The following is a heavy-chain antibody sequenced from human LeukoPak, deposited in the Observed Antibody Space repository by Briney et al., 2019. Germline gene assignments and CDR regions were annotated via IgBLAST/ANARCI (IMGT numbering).Heavy chain of an antibody. Sequence: GGSLRLSCAASGFTFNSYSMSWVRQAPGKGPEWVATINPGGSEKDYVDSLKGRFTISRDNAENSVSLQMSTLGAEDTAVYYCVRHIDFWGQGTLVIVSS. CDR3: VRHIDF. CDR1: GFTFNSYS. V-gene: IGHV3-7*05. CDR2: INPGGSEK. J-gene: IGHJ4*02.